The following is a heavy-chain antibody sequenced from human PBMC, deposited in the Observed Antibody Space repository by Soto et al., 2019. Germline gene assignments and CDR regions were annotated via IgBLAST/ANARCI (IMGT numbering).Heavy chain of an antibody. CDR2: IRGYNGDT. Sequence: QVQLVQSGPEVKTTGASVKVSCKSFGYDFGNYGITWVRQAPGQGLDWVGWIRGYNGDTKYAQKFQGRVTMTSDTSTSTAYMELTSLRSDDTAVYYCARGDRSPNLWGQGTLVTVSS. CDR3: ARGDRSPNL. CDR1: GYDFGNYG. D-gene: IGHD1-26*01. J-gene: IGHJ1*01. V-gene: IGHV1-18*01.